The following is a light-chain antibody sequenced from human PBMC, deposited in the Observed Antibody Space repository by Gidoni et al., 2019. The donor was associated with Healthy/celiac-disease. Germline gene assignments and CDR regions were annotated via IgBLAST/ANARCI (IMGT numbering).Light chain of an antibody. CDR3: QQRSNWPVT. CDR2: DAS. Sequence: EIVLTPSPATLSLSPGERATLSCRASQSVSSYLAWYQQKPGQAPRLLIYDASNRATGIPARFSGSGSGTDFTLTISSLEPEDLAVYYCQQRSNWPVTFXGXTKVEIK. V-gene: IGKV3-11*01. CDR1: QSVSSY. J-gene: IGKJ4*01.